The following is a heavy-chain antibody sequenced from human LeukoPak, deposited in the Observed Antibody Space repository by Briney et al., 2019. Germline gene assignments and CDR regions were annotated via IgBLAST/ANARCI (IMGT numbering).Heavy chain of an antibody. CDR2: IYYSGST. CDR1: GGSISSYY. D-gene: IGHD2-15*01. V-gene: IGHV4-59*01. CDR3: ARHAEGYCSGGSCYGVPNWFDP. J-gene: IGHJ5*02. Sequence: SETLSLPCTVSGGSISSYYWSWIRQPPGKGLEWIGYIYYSGSTNYNPSLKSRVTISVDTSKHQFSLKLSSVTAADTAVYYCARHAEGYCSGGSCYGVPNWFDPWGQGTLVTVSS.